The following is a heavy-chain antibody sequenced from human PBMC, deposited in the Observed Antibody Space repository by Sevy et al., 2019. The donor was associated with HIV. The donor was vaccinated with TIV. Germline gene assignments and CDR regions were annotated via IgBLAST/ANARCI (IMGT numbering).Heavy chain of an antibody. D-gene: IGHD3-10*01. CDR2: IYTSGST. CDR3: ARDLAGQPSMVRGVIQLYGMDV. J-gene: IGHJ6*02. CDR1: GGSISSYY. Sequence: SETLSLTCTVSGGSISSYYWSWIRQPAGKGLEWIGRIYTSGSTNYNPSLKSRVTMSVDTSKNQFSLKLSPVTAADTAVYYCARDLAGQPSMVRGVIQLYGMDVWGQGTTVTVSS. V-gene: IGHV4-4*07.